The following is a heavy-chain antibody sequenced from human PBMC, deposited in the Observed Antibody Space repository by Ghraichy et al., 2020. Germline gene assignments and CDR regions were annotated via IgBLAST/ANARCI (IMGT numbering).Heavy chain of an antibody. V-gene: IGHV4-59*08. D-gene: IGHD6-19*01. Sequence: SETLSLTCTVSGGSISSYYWSWIRQPPGKGLEWIGYIYYSGSTNYNPSLKSRVTISVDTSKNQFSLKLSSVTAADTAVYYCVRHIAPENPSGWYVRGVFDYWGQGTLVTVSS. CDR3: VRHIAPENPSGWYVRGVFDY. J-gene: IGHJ4*02. CDR2: IYYSGST. CDR1: GGSISSYY.